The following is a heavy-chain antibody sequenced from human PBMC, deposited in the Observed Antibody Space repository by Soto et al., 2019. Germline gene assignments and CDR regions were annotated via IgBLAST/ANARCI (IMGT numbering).Heavy chain of an antibody. CDR2: IYPGDSNI. CDR1: GYIFHNYW. V-gene: IGHV5-51*01. J-gene: IGHJ4*02. Sequence: GESLKISCQASGYIFHNYWVGWVRQMPGKGLEWLGIIYPGDSNIRYNPSFQGQVTISADKSLSTTYLHWSSLKASDTAMYYCARQRYFDYWGQGTLVTVSS. CDR3: ARQRYFDY.